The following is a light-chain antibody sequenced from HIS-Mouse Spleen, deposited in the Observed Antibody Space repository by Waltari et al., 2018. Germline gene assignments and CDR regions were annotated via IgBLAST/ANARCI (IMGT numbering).Light chain of an antibody. Sequence: QSALTQPRSVSGSPGLSVTTSCTGTSSAVVGYNYVSWYQQHPGKAPKPMIYDVSKRPSGVPDRFSGSKSGNTASLTISGLQAEDEADYYCCSYAGSYNWVFGGGTKLTVL. CDR1: SSAVVGYNY. J-gene: IGLJ3*02. V-gene: IGLV2-11*01. CDR2: DVS. CDR3: CSYAGSYNWV.